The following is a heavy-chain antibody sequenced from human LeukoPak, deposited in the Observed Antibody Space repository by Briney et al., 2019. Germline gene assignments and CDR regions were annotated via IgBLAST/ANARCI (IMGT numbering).Heavy chain of an antibody. CDR2: IIPIFGTA. CDR1: GGTFSSYA. CDR3: ASVPSKTYWYFDL. V-gene: IGHV1-69*05. J-gene: IGHJ2*01. Sequence: ASVKVSCKASGGTFSSYAISWVRQAPGQGLEWMGGIIPIFGTANYAQKFQGRVTITTDESTSTAYMELSSLRSEDTAVYYCASVPSKTYWYFDLWGRGTLVTVSS. D-gene: IGHD3-10*02.